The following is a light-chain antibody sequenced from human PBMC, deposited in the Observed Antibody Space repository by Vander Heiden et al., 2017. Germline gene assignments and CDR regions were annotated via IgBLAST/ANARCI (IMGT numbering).Light chain of an antibody. CDR3: IQALPPPPT. V-gene: IGKV2-28*01. CDR2: LGS. Sequence: LQKPVQSPQLLIYLGSNRASAVPDRFSGTGSGTDFTLRIMSVEAEAVGVYYCIQALPPPPTFGGGTKVEI. J-gene: IGKJ4*01.